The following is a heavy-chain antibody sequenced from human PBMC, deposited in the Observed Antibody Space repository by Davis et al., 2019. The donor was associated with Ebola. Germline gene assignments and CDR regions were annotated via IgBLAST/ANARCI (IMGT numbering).Heavy chain of an antibody. CDR3: AKDRRRDTMIAVVITWIDY. CDR1: GFTFSNYA. V-gene: IGHV3-23*01. D-gene: IGHD3-22*01. Sequence: PGGSLRLSCAASGFTFSNYAMNWVRQAPGKGLEWVSTISGSGDSTYYADSVEGRFTISRDDSKNTLYLQMTSLRAEDTAVYYCAKDRRRDTMIAVVITWIDYWGQGTLVTVSS. CDR2: ISGSGDST. J-gene: IGHJ4*02.